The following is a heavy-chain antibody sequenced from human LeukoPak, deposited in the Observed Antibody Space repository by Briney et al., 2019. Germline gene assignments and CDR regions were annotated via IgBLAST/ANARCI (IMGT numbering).Heavy chain of an antibody. V-gene: IGHV3-7*03. Sequence: GGSLRLSCAASGFTFSSYWMSWVRQAPGKGLEWVADIKQDGSEKYYVDSVKGRFTISRDDARNSLYLQMNSLRAEDTAVYYYARDSPLGTDFDYWGQGTLVTVSS. J-gene: IGHJ4*02. CDR3: ARDSPLGTDFDY. CDR2: IKQDGSEK. D-gene: IGHD1-1*01. CDR1: GFTFSSYW.